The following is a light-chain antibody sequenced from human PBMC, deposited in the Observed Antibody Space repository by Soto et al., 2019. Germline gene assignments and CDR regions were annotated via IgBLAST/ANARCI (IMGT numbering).Light chain of an antibody. J-gene: IGKJ1*01. CDR2: RVS. CDR1: QRLAHSNVNTY. CDR3: MQGTHRPPWT. V-gene: IGKV2-30*02. Sequence: DVVMTPSPLPLPATLGQPPSISCTSRQRLAHSNVNTYLHWFLQRPGQYPRRLIYRVSNRESGVPDRFSGSGSGTNFTLKISRVEAEDVGVYYCMQGTHRPPWTFGQGTKVDIK.